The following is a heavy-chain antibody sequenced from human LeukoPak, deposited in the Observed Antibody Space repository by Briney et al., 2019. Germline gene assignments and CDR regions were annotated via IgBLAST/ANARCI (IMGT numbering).Heavy chain of an antibody. Sequence: ASVKVSCKASGYTFTGYYMHWVRQAPGQGLEWMGWINPNSGGTNYAQKFQGRVTMTRDTSISTAYMELSRLRSDDTAVYYCVRASSSVGFHAFDIWGQGTMVTVSS. J-gene: IGHJ3*02. V-gene: IGHV1-2*02. CDR2: INPNSGGT. CDR1: GYTFTGYY. CDR3: VRASSSVGFHAFDI. D-gene: IGHD5/OR15-5a*01.